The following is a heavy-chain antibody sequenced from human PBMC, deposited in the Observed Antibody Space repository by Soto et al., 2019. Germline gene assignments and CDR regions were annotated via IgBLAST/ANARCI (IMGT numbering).Heavy chain of an antibody. Sequence: VQLVQSGGGVVQPGRSLRLSCVASGFTFSADGMHWVRQAPGKGLEWVSAISSDGNKKDYGDSVKGRFTISRDNSKNTLYLLMNSLRAEHTALYYCAKDWGVFDVSGDFSDYFDYWGQGTLVTVSS. J-gene: IGHJ4*02. CDR2: ISSDGNKK. CDR3: AKDWGVFDVSGDFSDYFDY. D-gene: IGHD2-21*01. CDR1: GFTFSADG. V-gene: IGHV3-30*18.